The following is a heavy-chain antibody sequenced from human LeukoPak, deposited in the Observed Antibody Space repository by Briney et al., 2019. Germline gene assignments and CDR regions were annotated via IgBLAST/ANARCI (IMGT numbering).Heavy chain of an antibody. CDR1: GYTFTGYY. Sequence: ASVKVSCKASGYTFTGYYMHWVRQAPGQGLEWMGWINPNSGGTNYAQKFQGRVTMTRDTSISTAYMELSRLRSDDTAVYYCARRRCSGGSCYSIDYLGQGTLVTVSS. CDR3: ARRRCSGGSCYSIDY. CDR2: INPNSGGT. D-gene: IGHD2-15*01. V-gene: IGHV1-2*02. J-gene: IGHJ4*02.